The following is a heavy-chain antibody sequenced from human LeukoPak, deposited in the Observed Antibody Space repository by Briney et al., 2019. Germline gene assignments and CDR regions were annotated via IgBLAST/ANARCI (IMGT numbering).Heavy chain of an antibody. CDR1: GGSISSGGLY. Sequence: SETLSLTCTVSGGSISSGGLYWSWIRQYPGKGLEWIGYIRDSGTTYYNPSLKSRVTISLGTSKNQFSLNLSSVTAADTAVYYCARHSAIFDYWGQGTLVTVSS. J-gene: IGHJ4*02. V-gene: IGHV4-31*03. CDR2: IRDSGTT. CDR3: ARHSAIFDY.